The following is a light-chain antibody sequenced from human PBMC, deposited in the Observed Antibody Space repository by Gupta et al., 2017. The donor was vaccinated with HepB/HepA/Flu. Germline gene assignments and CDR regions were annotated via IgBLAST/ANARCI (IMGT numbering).Light chain of an antibody. CDR1: SSNIGAGYD. J-gene: IGLJ3*02. V-gene: IGLV1-40*01. CDR2: GNS. Sequence: VTISCTGSSSNIGAGYDVHWYQQLPGTAPKLLIYGNSNRPSGVPDRFSGSKSGTSASLAITGLQAEDEADYYCQSYDSSLSGSWVFGGGTKLTVL. CDR3: QSYDSSLSGSWV.